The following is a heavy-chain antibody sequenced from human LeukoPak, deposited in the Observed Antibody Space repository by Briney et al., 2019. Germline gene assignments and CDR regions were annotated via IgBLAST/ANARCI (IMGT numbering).Heavy chain of an antibody. V-gene: IGHV4-34*01. J-gene: IGHJ3*02. CDR2: INHSGST. CDR1: GGSFSGYY. Sequence: PSETLSLTCAVYGGSFSGYYWSWIRQPPGKGLEWIGEINHSGSTNYNPSLKSRVTISVDKSKNQFSLKLSPVTAADTAVYYCASEGDAFDIWGQGTMVTVSS. CDR3: ASEGDAFDI.